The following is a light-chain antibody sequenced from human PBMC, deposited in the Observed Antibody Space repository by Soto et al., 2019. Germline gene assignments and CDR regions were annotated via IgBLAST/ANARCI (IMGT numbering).Light chain of an antibody. CDR2: DVA. V-gene: IGLV2-14*03. J-gene: IGLJ1*01. CDR1: SSDVGGSNF. CDR3: VSYTSSTTYV. Sequence: QSVLTQPASVSDSPGQSITISCTRTSSDVGGSNFVSWYQQHPGKPPKLIIYDVANRPSGVSNRFSGSKSGSTASLIISRLQTEDEADYYCVSYTSSTTYVFGTGTKLTVL.